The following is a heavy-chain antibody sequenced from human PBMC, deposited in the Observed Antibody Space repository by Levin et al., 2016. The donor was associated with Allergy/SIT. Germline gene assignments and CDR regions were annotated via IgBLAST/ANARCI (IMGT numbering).Heavy chain of an antibody. Sequence: SETLSLTCAVYGGSFSGYYWSWIRQPPGKGLEWIGEINHSGSTNYNPSLKSRVTISVDTSKNQFSLKLSSVTAADTAVYYCARRSVRWLQARHYYYYMDVWGKGTTVTVSS. J-gene: IGHJ6*03. V-gene: IGHV4-34*01. CDR2: INHSGST. CDR3: ARRSVRWLQARHYYYYMDV. CDR1: GGSFSGYY. D-gene: IGHD5-24*01.